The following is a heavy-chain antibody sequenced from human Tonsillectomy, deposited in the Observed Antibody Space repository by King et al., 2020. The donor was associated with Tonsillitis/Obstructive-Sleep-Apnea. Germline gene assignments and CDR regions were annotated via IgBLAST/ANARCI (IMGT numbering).Heavy chain of an antibody. CDR2: IRSKAHAGTT. D-gene: IGHD6-19*01. CDR1: GFTFGDYT. CDR3: TRYPRGQWLVPFDY. J-gene: IGHJ4*02. V-gene: IGHV3-49*05. Sequence: VQLVESGGALVKPGRSLRLSCRTSGFTFGDYTMNWFRQAPGKGLEWVGFIRSKAHAGTTEYAASVKGRFTISREDPRSIAYLQMNSLKTEDTAVYYCTRYPRGQWLVPFDYWGQGTLVTVSS.